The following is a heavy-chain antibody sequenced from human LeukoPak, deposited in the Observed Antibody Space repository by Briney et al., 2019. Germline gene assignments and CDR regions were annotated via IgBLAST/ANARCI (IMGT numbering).Heavy chain of an antibody. Sequence: SETLSLTCIVSGGSISGYYWNWVRQPAGKGLEWIGRIYTNVITNYNPSLKSRVTMSVDTSKNQFSLMLSSVTAADTAVYYCARGRSLYFDYWGQGTLVTVSS. V-gene: IGHV4-4*07. CDR2: IYTNVIT. J-gene: IGHJ4*02. CDR3: ARGRSLYFDY. CDR1: GGSISGYY.